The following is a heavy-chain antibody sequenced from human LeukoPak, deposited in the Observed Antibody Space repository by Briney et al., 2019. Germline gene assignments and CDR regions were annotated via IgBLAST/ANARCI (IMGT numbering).Heavy chain of an antibody. Sequence: GGSLRLSCAASGFDFSGFYVHWVRQASGRGLEWVGLIRNKPNSYTTVYAASVKGRLTISRDDSKNTAYLQMNSLKAEDTAVHYCTRQECSGGSCSYVDFWGQGTLVTVSS. CDR2: IRNKPNSYTT. V-gene: IGHV3-73*01. CDR3: TRQECSGGSCSYVDF. CDR1: GFDFSGFY. J-gene: IGHJ4*02. D-gene: IGHD2-15*01.